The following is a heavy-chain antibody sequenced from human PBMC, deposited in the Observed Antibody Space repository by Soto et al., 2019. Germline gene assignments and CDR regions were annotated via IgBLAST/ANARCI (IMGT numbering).Heavy chain of an antibody. CDR1: GYTFTGYY. CDR3: ARDRGEMDYYGSGSYYRGYYYYGMDV. J-gene: IGHJ6*02. CDR2: INPNSGGT. V-gene: IGHV1-2*04. D-gene: IGHD3-10*01. Sequence: QVQLVQSGAEVKKPGASVKVSCKASGYTFTGYYMHWVRQAPGQGLEWMGWINPNSGGTNYAQKFQGWVTMTRDTSISTAYMELRRLRSDDTAVYYCARDRGEMDYYGSGSYYRGYYYYGMDVWGQGTTVTVSS.